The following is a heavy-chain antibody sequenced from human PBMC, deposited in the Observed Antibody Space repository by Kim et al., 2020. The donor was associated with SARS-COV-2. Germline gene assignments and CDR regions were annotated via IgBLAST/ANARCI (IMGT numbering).Heavy chain of an antibody. V-gene: IGHV4-59*01. CDR2: IYYSGVI. CDR1: GGSMDTYF. CDR3: AKGSVGDYYNV. Sequence: SETLSLTCTVSGGSMDTYFWNWIRQPPGKGLEWIGHIYYSGVINYNPSLRSRVTISIDTSKNHFSLNLYSVTAADTAMYYCAKGSVGDYYNVWGQGTLVTVSS. D-gene: IGHD3-10*02. J-gene: IGHJ4*02.